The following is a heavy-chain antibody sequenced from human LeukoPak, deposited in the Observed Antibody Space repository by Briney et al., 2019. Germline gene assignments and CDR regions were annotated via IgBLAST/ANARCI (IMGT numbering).Heavy chain of an antibody. J-gene: IGHJ3*01. V-gene: IGHV4-59*11. CDR3: ARGGASSLPFNV. CDR2: VSYSAYT. D-gene: IGHD3-16*01. Sequence: SETLSLTCTVSGDSISSHFWSWIRQPPGKGLDWIAYVSYSAYTNYNPSLISRVAISIYTSNNHFSLKLSSVTAADTAVYYCARGGASSLPFNVWGQGTLVTVSS. CDR1: GDSISSHF.